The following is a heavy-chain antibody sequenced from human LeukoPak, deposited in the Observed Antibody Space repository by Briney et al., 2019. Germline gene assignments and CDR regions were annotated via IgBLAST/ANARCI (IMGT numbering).Heavy chain of an antibody. CDR2: IRSKGYGGTT. CDR3: TRDAGYYDRSGYHPGGAVDY. V-gene: IGHV3-49*04. CDR1: GFTFGDYA. Sequence: GGSLRLTCTASGFTFGDYAMSWVRQAPGKGLEWVGFIRSKGYGGTTEYAASVKGRFSISRDDSKSIAYLQMNSLKTDDTAVYFCTRDAGYYDRSGYHPGGAVDYWGQGTLVTVSS. D-gene: IGHD3-22*01. J-gene: IGHJ4*02.